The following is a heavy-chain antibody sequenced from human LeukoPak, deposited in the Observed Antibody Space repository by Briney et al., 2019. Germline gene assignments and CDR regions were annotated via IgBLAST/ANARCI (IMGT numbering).Heavy chain of an antibody. D-gene: IGHD6-19*01. CDR1: GGSFSGYY. V-gene: IGHV4-34*01. Sequence: SETLSLTCAVYGGSFSGYYWSWIRQPPGKGLEWIGEINHSGSTNYNPSLKSRVIISVDTSKNQFSLKLSSVTAADTAVYYCASPSIAVAGTGMDVWGQGTTVTVSS. J-gene: IGHJ6*02. CDR3: ASPSIAVAGTGMDV. CDR2: INHSGST.